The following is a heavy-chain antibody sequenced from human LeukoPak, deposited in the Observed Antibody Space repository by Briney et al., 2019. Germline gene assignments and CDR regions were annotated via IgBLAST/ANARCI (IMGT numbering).Heavy chain of an antibody. CDR1: GYTFTSYG. CDR2: ISAYNGNT. Sequence: EASVKVSCKASGYTFTSYGISWVRQAPGQGLEWMGWISAYNGNTNYAQKLQGRVTMTTDTSTSTAYMELRSLRSDDTAVYYCASYDSSGYYYELNYWGQGTLVTVSS. V-gene: IGHV1-18*01. J-gene: IGHJ4*02. CDR3: ASYDSSGYYYELNY. D-gene: IGHD3-22*01.